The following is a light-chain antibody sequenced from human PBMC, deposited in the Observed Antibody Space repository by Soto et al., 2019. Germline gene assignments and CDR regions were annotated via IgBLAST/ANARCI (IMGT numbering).Light chain of an antibody. V-gene: IGKV3-20*01. Sequence: EIVLTQSPGTLSLSPGERANLSCRASQSVTSSYLAWYQQKPGQAPRLLIYGASSRATGIPDRFSGSGSGTDLTLTISRLEPEDFAVYYCQQYGTSPLTFGGGTKVEIK. CDR1: QSVTSSY. J-gene: IGKJ4*01. CDR3: QQYGTSPLT. CDR2: GAS.